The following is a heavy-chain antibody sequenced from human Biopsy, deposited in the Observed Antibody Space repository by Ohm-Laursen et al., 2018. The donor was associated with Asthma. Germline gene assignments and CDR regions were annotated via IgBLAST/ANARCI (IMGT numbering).Heavy chain of an antibody. J-gene: IGHJ5*02. CDR3: ARVQKSPGDRWFGP. V-gene: IGHV1-2*06. CDR1: AYTFIGYH. CDR2: INPNGGAT. D-gene: IGHD7-27*01. Sequence: ASVKASCNASAYTFIGYHLHWVRQAPGEGLEWMGRINPNGGATIYAQKFQGRVTMTRDTSITTAYMELRRLTSDDTAVYFCARVQKSPGDRWFGPWGQGTLVTVSS.